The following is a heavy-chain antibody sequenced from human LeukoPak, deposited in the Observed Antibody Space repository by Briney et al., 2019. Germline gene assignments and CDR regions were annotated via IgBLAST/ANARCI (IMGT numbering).Heavy chain of an antibody. J-gene: IGHJ6*02. Sequence: GASVKVSCKASGYTFTSYGISWVRQAPGQGLEWMGWISAYNGNTNYAQKLQGRVTMTTDTSTSTAYMELRSLRSDDTAVYYCARIRYYDILTGYFSTYYYGMDVWGQGTTVTVSS. D-gene: IGHD3-9*01. CDR3: ARIRYYDILTGYFSTYYYGMDV. CDR2: ISAYNGNT. V-gene: IGHV1-18*01. CDR1: GYTFTSYG.